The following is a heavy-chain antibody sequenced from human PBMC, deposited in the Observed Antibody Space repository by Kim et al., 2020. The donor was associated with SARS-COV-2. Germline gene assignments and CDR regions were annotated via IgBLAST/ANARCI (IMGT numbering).Heavy chain of an antibody. D-gene: IGHD2-15*01. CDR3: ARSVLGYCSGGSCYLDY. J-gene: IGHJ4*02. Sequence: VKGRFTISRDKSKNTLYLQMNSLRAEDTAVYYCARSVLGYCSGGSCYLDYWGQGTLVTVSS. V-gene: IGHV3-30*07.